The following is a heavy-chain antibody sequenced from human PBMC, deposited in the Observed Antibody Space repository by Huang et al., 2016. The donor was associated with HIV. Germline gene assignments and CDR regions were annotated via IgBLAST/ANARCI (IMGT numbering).Heavy chain of an antibody. CDR2: ISGTSSKI. V-gene: IGHV3-48*01. J-gene: IGHJ4*02. Sequence: EVQLVESGGALVQPGGSLKLSCVVSGFDFSKYSMNWVRQAPGKGLECVSYISGTSSKIYYADSGKGRFTISRDNAKNSVFLQMRSLRAEDTALYYCARTEMEYYYGSSGYYPDYWGQGTQVTVSS. CDR3: ARTEMEYYYGSSGYYPDY. CDR1: GFDFSKYS. D-gene: IGHD3-22*01.